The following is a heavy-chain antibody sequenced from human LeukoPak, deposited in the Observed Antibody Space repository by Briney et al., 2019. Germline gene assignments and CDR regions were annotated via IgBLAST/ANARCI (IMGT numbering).Heavy chain of an antibody. CDR3: ARDPYYYYMDV. CDR1: GFSLSSGSYY. J-gene: IGHJ6*03. CDR2: IYSSGST. Sequence: SQTLSLTCTVSGFSLSSGSYYWSWIRQSAGRGLEWFGRIYSSGSTNYNPSLKSRVTISVDTSKSQFSLKLRSVTAADTAVYYCARDPYYYYMDVWGKGTTVTVSS. V-gene: IGHV4-61*02.